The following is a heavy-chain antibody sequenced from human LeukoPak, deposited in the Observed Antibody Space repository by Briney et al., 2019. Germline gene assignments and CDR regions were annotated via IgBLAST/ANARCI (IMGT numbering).Heavy chain of an antibody. CDR3: ASLGQLVPPLYYYYGMDV. D-gene: IGHD6-13*01. V-gene: IGHV4-59*08. J-gene: IGHJ6*02. Sequence: SETLSLTCTVSGGSISSYYWSWIRQPPGKGLEWIGYIYYSGSTNYNPSLKSRVTISVDTSKNQFSLKLSSVTAADTAVYYCASLGQLVPPLYYYYGMDVWGQGTTVTVSS. CDR2: IYYSGST. CDR1: GGSISSYY.